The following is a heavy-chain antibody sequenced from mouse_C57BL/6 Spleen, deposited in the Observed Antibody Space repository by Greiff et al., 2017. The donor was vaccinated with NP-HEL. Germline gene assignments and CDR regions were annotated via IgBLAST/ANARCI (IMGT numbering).Heavy chain of an antibody. V-gene: IGHV1-64*01. J-gene: IGHJ4*01. CDR1: GYTFTSYW. CDR2: IHPNSGST. Sequence: VQLQQSGAELVKPGASVKLSCKASGYTFTSYWMHWVKQRPGQGLEWIGMIHPNSGSTNYNEKFKSKATLTVDKSSSTAYMQLSSLTSEDSAVYYCARQDPYAMDYWGQGTSVTVSS. CDR3: ARQDPYAMDY.